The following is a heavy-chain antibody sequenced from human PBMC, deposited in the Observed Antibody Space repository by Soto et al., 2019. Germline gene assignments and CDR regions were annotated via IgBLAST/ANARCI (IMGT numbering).Heavy chain of an antibody. J-gene: IGHJ6*02. CDR3: AREAATIILGYYYYGMDV. V-gene: IGHV1-46*01. CDR2: INPSGGST. Sequence: QVQLVQSGAEVKKPGASVKVSCKASGYTFTSYYMHWVRQAPGQGLVWMGIINPSGGSTSYAQKFQGRVTMTRDTSTSTVYMELSSLRSEDTAVYYCAREAATIILGYYYYGMDVWGQGTTVTVSS. D-gene: IGHD5-12*01. CDR1: GYTFTSYY.